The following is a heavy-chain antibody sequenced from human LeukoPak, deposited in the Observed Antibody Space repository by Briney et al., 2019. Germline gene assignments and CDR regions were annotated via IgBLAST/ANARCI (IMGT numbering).Heavy chain of an antibody. CDR3: ARESYWGSSAKGFDY. J-gene: IGHJ4*02. CDR1: GFIFTDYS. D-gene: IGHD7-27*01. Sequence: GGSLRLSCAASGFIFTDYSINWVRQAPGKGLEWISYIDKTSSNIYYADSVKGRFTISRDNAKNSLYLQMNSLRAEDTAVYYCARESYWGSSAKGFDYWGQGTLVTVSS. CDR2: IDKTSSNI. V-gene: IGHV3-48*01.